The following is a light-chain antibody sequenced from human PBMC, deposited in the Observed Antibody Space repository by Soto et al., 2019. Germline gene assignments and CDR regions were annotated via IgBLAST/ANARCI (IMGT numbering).Light chain of an antibody. CDR1: SSNIGARYD. V-gene: IGLV1-40*01. Sequence: QSVLTQPPSLSGAPGQRVTISCTGSSSNIGARYDVHWYQQLPGTAPKLLIYKNNNRPSGVPDRFSGSKSGSSASLAITGLQAEDEADYYCQSYDSSLSGWVFGGGTKVTVL. CDR2: KNN. CDR3: QSYDSSLSGWV. J-gene: IGLJ3*02.